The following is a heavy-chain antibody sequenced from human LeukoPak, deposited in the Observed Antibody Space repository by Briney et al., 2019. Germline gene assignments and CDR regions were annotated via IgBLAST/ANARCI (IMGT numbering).Heavy chain of an antibody. Sequence: GGSLRLSCAASGFTFSGYSMNWVRQAPGKGLEWVSSISSSSSYIYYADSVKGRFTISRDNAKNSLYLQMNSLRAEDTAVYYCASGITMVRGANSDYWGQGTLVTVSS. J-gene: IGHJ4*02. CDR3: ASGITMVRGANSDY. V-gene: IGHV3-21*01. D-gene: IGHD3-10*01. CDR2: ISSSSSYI. CDR1: GFTFSGYS.